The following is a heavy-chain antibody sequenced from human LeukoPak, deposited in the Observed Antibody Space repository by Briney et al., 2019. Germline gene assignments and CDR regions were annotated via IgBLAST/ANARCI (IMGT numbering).Heavy chain of an antibody. CDR1: GFIFGDYS. D-gene: IGHD5-24*01. V-gene: IGHV3-11*06. J-gene: IGHJ4*02. Sequence: GGSLRLSCAASGFIFGDYSMNWVRQPPGKGLEWISYIGVDSGNTKYADSVKGRFTISADNAKNSLYLQMNSLRVEDTAVYYCVRDHNFAFDNWGQRTLVTFSS. CDR2: IGVDSGNT. CDR3: VRDHNFAFDN.